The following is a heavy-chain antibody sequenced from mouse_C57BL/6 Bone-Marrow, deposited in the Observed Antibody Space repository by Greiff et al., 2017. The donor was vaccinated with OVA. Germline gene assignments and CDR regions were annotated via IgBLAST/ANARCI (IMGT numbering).Heavy chain of an antibody. CDR1: GFSLTSYG. Sequence: QVQLQQSGPGLVQPSQSLSITCTVSGFSLTSYGVHWVRQSPGKGLEWLGVIWSGGSTDYNAAFISRLSISKDNSKSQVFFKMNSLQADDTAIYYCASNYYGSSPHHYYAMDYWGQGTSVTVSS. CDR3: ASNYYGSSPHHYYAMDY. V-gene: IGHV2-2*01. CDR2: IWSGGST. D-gene: IGHD1-1*01. J-gene: IGHJ4*01.